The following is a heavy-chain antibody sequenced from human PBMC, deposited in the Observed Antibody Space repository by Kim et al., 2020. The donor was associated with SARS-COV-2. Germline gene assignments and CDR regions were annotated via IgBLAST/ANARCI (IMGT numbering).Heavy chain of an antibody. CDR2: ISWNSGSI. D-gene: IGHD3-10*01. CDR3: AKDTSITMVRGVISNYYCYYGMDV. Sequence: GGSLRLSCAASGFTFDDYAMHWVRQAPGKGLEWVSGISWNSGSIGYADSVKGRFTISRDNAKNSLYLQMNSLRAEDTALYYCAKDTSITMVRGVISNYYCYYGMDVWGQGTTVTVSS. J-gene: IGHJ6*02. CDR1: GFTFDDYA. V-gene: IGHV3-9*01.